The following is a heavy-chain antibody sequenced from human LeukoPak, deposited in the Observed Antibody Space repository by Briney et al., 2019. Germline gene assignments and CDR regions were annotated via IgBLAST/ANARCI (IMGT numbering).Heavy chain of an antibody. J-gene: IGHJ4*02. CDR2: IYFSGIT. V-gene: IGHV4-31*03. Sequence: SQTLSLTCTVSGGPISSGGYFWTWIRQLPGKGLEWIGYIYFSGITYYNPSLTSRVTMSVDTSKNRFSLTLSFVTAADTAVYYCARGRLRFLEWSTSEYFFDYWGQGTLVTVSS. D-gene: IGHD3-3*01. CDR1: GGPISSGGYF. CDR3: ARGRLRFLEWSTSEYFFDY.